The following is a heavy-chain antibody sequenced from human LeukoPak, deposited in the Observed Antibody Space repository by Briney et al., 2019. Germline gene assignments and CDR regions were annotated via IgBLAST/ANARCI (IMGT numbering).Heavy chain of an antibody. Sequence: GGSLRLSCAASGFTFSSYSMHWVRQAPGKGPEFVSVIGGGGVTTFYADSVKDRFTISRDNSKNTLYLQMNSLRAEDTAVYYCAKVPVTTGVQGWGQGTLVTVSS. CDR3: AKVPVTTGVQG. J-gene: IGHJ4*02. D-gene: IGHD4-23*01. V-gene: IGHV3-64*02. CDR2: IGGGGVTT. CDR1: GFTFSSYS.